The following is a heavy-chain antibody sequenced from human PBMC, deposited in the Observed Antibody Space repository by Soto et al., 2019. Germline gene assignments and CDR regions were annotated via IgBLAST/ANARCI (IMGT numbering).Heavy chain of an antibody. J-gene: IGHJ6*02. CDR3: ARDSYGMDV. CDR1: GGTCSSYA. V-gene: IGHV3-30-3*01. Sequence: VGSLRLSCAASGGTCSSYAMHWVRQAPGKGLEWVAVISYDGSNKYYADSVKGRFTISRDNSKNTLYLQMNSLRAEDTAVYYCARDSYGMDVWGQGTTVTVSS. CDR2: ISYDGSNK.